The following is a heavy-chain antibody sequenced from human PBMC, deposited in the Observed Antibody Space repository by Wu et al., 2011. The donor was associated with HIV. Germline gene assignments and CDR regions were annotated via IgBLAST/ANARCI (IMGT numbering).Heavy chain of an antibody. J-gene: IGHJ5*02. CDR2: IIPIFGTA. Sequence: VQSGARGEEAWVSVMVSCKASGGTFSSYVISWVRQAPGQGLEWMGRIIPIFGTANYAQKFQGRVTITANRSTSTAYMELSSLTSEDTALYYCASQYCSGDSCYPYNWFDPWGQGTLVTVSS. CDR1: GGTFSSYV. D-gene: IGHD2-15*01. V-gene: IGHV1-69*06. CDR3: ASQYCSGDSCYPYNWFDP.